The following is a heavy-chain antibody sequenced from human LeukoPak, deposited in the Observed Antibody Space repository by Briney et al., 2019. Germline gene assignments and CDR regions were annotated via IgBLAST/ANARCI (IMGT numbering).Heavy chain of an antibody. V-gene: IGHV3-48*01. Sequence: GASLRLSCAASGFTFNRYSMNWVRQAPGKGLEWISYISSSGTTIYYADSVQGRFIISRDNARNSLYLQMNSLRAEDTALYHCARDSMVRGVIRPLWFDPWGQGTLVTVSS. CDR3: ARDSMVRGVIRPLWFDP. CDR1: GFTFNRYS. CDR2: ISSSGTTI. J-gene: IGHJ5*02. D-gene: IGHD3-10*01.